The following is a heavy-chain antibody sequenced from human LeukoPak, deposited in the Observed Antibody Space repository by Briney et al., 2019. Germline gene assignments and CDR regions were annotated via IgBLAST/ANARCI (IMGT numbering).Heavy chain of an antibody. CDR3: ARSLMDEAAA. Sequence: SETLSLTCTVSGDSISSDYWNWIRQPAGKGLEWIGRIYSSGSTNYNPSLKSRITMSVDTSKNQFSLKLSSVTAADTAVYYCARSLMDEAAAWGQGTLVTVSS. CDR2: IYSSGST. J-gene: IGHJ4*02. V-gene: IGHV4-4*07. CDR1: GDSISSDY. D-gene: IGHD6-13*01.